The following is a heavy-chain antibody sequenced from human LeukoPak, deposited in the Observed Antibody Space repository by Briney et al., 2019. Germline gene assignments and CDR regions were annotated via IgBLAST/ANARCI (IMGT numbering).Heavy chain of an antibody. V-gene: IGHV1-46*01. CDR1: GYTFTSYY. CDR3: ARDREEMLAAAELGY. CDR2: INPSGGST. D-gene: IGHD6-13*01. Sequence: GASVKVSCKASGYTFTSYYMHWVRQAPGQGLEWMGIINPSGGSTSYAQKFQGRVTMTRDTSTSTVYMELRSLRSDDTAVYYCARDREEMLAAAELGYWGQGTLVTVSS. J-gene: IGHJ4*02.